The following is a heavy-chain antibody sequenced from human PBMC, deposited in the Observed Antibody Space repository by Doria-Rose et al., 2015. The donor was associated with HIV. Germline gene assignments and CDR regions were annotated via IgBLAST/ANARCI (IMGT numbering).Heavy chain of an antibody. CDR1: GVSLSSPGMG. D-gene: IGHD6-13*01. J-gene: IGHJ4*02. CDR2: IFSDDER. Sequence: SGPVLVKPTETLTLTCTVSGVSLSSPGMGVSWIRQPPGKALEWLANIFSDDERSDKASLKSRLTISRGTSNSQVVLTMTDMDPVDTATYYCARIKSSRWYHKYYFDFWGQGTLVIVSA. CDR3: ARIKSSRWYHKYYFDF. V-gene: IGHV2-26*01.